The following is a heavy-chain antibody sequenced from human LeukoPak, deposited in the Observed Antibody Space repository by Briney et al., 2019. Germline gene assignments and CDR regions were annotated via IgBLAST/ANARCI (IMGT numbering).Heavy chain of an antibody. J-gene: IGHJ5*02. CDR1: GYTFTSYG. CDR3: ARTHYYYDSSGYKGVDWFDP. Sequence: ASVKVSCKASGYTFTSYGISWVRQAHGQGLEWMGWISAYNGNTNYAQKLQGRVTMTTDTSTSTAYMELRSLRSDDTAVYYCARTHYYYDSSGYKGVDWFDPWGQGTLVPVSS. V-gene: IGHV1-18*01. CDR2: ISAYNGNT. D-gene: IGHD3-22*01.